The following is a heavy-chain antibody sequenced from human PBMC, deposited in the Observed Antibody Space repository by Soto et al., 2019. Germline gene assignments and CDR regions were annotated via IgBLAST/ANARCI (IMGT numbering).Heavy chain of an antibody. D-gene: IGHD6-19*01. CDR2: IWDDGSNK. CDR1: GFTFSSYG. CDR3: ARDQAVAGTVYYYGMDV. Sequence: QVQLVESGGGVVQPGRSLRLSCAASGFTFSSYGMHWVRQAPGKGLEWVAVIWDDGSNKYYADSVKGRFTISRDNSKNTLYLPINSLRAEDTAVYYCARDQAVAGTVYYYGMDVWGQGTTVTVSS. J-gene: IGHJ6*02. V-gene: IGHV3-33*01.